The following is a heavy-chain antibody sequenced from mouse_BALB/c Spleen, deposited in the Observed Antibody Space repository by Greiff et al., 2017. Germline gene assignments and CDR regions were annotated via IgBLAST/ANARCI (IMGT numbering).Heavy chain of an antibody. V-gene: IGHV2-4-1*01. CDR3: ARKISLYDYDEGGAMDY. D-gene: IGHD2-4*01. J-gene: IGHJ4*01. CDR2: IWSGGST. Sequence: QVQLQQSGPGLVQPSQSLSITCTVSGFSLTSYGVHWVRQSPGKGLEWLGVIWSGGSTDYNAAFISRLSISKDNSKSQVFFKMNSLQADDTAIYYCARKISLYDYDEGGAMDYWGQGTSVTVSS. CDR1: GFSLTSYG.